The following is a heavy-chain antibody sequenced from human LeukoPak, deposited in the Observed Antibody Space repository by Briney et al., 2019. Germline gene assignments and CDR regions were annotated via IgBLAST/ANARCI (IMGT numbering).Heavy chain of an antibody. CDR1: GLTFSSYS. CDR2: ISSSSSYI. V-gene: IGHV3-21*01. J-gene: IGHJ6*04. Sequence: GGSLRLSCAASGLTFSSYSMNWVRQAPGKGLEWVSSISSSSSYIYYADSVKGRFTISRDNAKNSLYLQMNSLRAEDTAVYYCARDLGGIAVAGTKMDVWGKGTTVTVSS. D-gene: IGHD6-19*01. CDR3: ARDLGGIAVAGTKMDV.